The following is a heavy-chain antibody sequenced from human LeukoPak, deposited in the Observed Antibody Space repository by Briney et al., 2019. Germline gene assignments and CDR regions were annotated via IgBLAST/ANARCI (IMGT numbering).Heavy chain of an antibody. CDR1: GFTFSNYW. CDR2: IKQDGSEE. CDR3: ATKRWLREDFFDY. J-gene: IGHJ4*02. D-gene: IGHD5-12*01. V-gene: IGHV3-7*03. Sequence: GGSLRLSCASSGFTFSNYWMSWVRQGPGKGLEWVAIIKQDGSEEYYVDSVKGRFTISRDNAKNSLYLRMNSLRAEDTAVYYCATKRWLREDFFDYWGQGTLVTVSS.